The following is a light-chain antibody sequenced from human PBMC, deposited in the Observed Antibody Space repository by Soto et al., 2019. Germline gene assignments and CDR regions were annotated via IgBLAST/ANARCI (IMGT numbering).Light chain of an antibody. CDR2: VNSDGSH. V-gene: IGLV4-69*01. CDR3: QTWGAGIQWV. J-gene: IGLJ3*02. Sequence: QSVLTQPPSASAPLGASVKLTCTLSSGHSSSAIAWHQQQPEKGPRYLMKVNSDGSHKKGDGIPDRFSGSSSGAERYLTISGLQSEDEGDYYCQTWGAGIQWVFGGGTKVTVL. CDR1: SGHSSSA.